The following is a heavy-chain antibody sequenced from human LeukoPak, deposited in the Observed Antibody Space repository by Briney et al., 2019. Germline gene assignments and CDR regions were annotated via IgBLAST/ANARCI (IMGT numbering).Heavy chain of an antibody. CDR2: ISGSGGST. D-gene: IGHD2-21*02. J-gene: IGHJ4*02. CDR1: GFTFSSYA. V-gene: IGHV3-23*01. Sequence: GGSLRPSCAASGFTFSSYAMSWVRQAPGKGLEWVSAISGSGGSTYYADSVKGRFTISRDNSKNTLYLQMNSLRAEDTAVYYCAAVVTAKYYFDYWGQGTLVTVSS. CDR3: AAVVTAKYYFDY.